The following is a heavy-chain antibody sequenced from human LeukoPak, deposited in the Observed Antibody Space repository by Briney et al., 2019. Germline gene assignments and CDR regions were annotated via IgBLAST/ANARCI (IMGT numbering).Heavy chain of an antibody. V-gene: IGHV3-23*01. CDR2: ISAGGNT. CDR1: GFTFSSYA. J-gene: IGHJ4*02. D-gene: IGHD2/OR15-2a*01. Sequence: GGSLRLSCAASGFTFSSYAMSWVRQAPGKGLEWVSTISAGGNTYYADSVKGRFTISRDNSKNTLYLQMNSLRVEDTAVYYCAREPGSYFHFDYWGQGTLVTVSS. CDR3: AREPGSYFHFDY.